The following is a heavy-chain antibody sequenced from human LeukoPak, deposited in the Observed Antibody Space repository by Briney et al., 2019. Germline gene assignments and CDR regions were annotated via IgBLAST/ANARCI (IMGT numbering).Heavy chain of an antibody. Sequence: GGSLRLSCAASGFTFSSYSMNEVRQAPGKGLEWVSYISSSSSTIYYADSVKGRFTISRDNAKNSLYLQMNSLRAEDTAVYYCARVGYSYGCDYWGQGTLVTVSS. CDR3: ARVGYSYGCDY. CDR2: ISSSSSTI. J-gene: IGHJ4*02. D-gene: IGHD5-18*01. V-gene: IGHV3-48*01. CDR1: GFTFSSYS.